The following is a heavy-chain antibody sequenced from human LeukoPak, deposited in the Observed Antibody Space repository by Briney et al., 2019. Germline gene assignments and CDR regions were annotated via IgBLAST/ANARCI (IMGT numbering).Heavy chain of an antibody. Sequence: SETLSLTCAVYGGSFSGYYWSWIRQPPGKGLEWIGEINHSGSTNYNPSLKSRVTISVDTSKNQFSLKLSSVTAADTAVYYCARWGNYYDSSGEGTISLDYWGQGTLVTVSS. V-gene: IGHV4-34*01. D-gene: IGHD3-22*01. CDR2: INHSGST. J-gene: IGHJ4*02. CDR1: GGSFSGYY. CDR3: ARWGNYYDSSGEGTISLDY.